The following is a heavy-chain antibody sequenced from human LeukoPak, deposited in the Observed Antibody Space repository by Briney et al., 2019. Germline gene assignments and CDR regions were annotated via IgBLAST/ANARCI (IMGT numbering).Heavy chain of an antibody. D-gene: IGHD3-10*01. V-gene: IGHV4-34*01. CDR1: GGSFSGYH. CDR3: ARGGLWFGEPYYFDY. J-gene: IGHJ4*02. Sequence: SETLSLTCAVYGGSFSGYHWSWIRQPPGKGLEWIGEINHSGSTNYNPSLKSRVTISVDTSKNQFSLKLSSVTAADTAVYYCARGGLWFGEPYYFDYWGQGTLVTVSS. CDR2: INHSGST.